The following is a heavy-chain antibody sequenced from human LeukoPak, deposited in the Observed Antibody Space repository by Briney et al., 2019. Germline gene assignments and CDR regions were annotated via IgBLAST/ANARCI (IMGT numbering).Heavy chain of an antibody. J-gene: IGHJ6*02. Sequence: SGGSLRLSCAASGFTFSSYAMHWVRQVPGKGLEWVAVISYDGSNKYYADSVKGRFTISRDNSKNTLYLQMNSLRAEDTAVYYCAREGPGAVAGWGYYYYGMDVWGQGTTVTVSS. V-gene: IGHV3-30-3*01. D-gene: IGHD6-19*01. CDR3: AREGPGAVAGWGYYYYGMDV. CDR1: GFTFSSYA. CDR2: ISYDGSNK.